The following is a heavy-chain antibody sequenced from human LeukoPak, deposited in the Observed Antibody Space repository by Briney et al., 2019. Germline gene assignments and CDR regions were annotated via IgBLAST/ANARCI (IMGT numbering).Heavy chain of an antibody. CDR2: INHSGST. D-gene: IGHD1-26*01. CDR1: GGSFSGYY. J-gene: IGHJ4*02. CDR3: ARAIVGATVDY. Sequence: PSETLSLTCAVYGGSFSGYYWSWIRQLPGKGLEWIGEINHSGSTNYNPSLKSRVTISVDTSKNQFSLKLSSVTAADTAVYYCARAIVGATVDYWGQGTLVTVSS. V-gene: IGHV4-34*01.